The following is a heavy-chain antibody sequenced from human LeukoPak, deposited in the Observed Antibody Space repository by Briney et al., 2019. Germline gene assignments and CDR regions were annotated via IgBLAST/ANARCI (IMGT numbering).Heavy chain of an antibody. CDR1: GYTFTNYD. V-gene: IGHV1-18*01. CDR3: ARFYYSSGWYNDH. Sequence: ASVKVSCKASGYTFTNYDISWVRQAPGQGLEWMGWISVYNGNTNYAQKLQGRVTMTTDTSTSTAYMELRSLRSDDTAFYYCARFYYSSGWYNDHWGRGTLVTVSS. D-gene: IGHD6-19*01. J-gene: IGHJ4*02. CDR2: ISVYNGNT.